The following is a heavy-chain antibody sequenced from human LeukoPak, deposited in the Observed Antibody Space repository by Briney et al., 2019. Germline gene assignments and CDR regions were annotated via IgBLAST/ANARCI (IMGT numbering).Heavy chain of an antibody. D-gene: IGHD4/OR15-4a*01. Sequence: GGSLRLSCAASGFSFSNYWMSWVRQAPGKGLEWVANIKQDGSETYYGDSVKGRFTISRDNTKNSLYLQMNSLRAEDTALYYCASTLKRDYWGQGTLVTVSS. J-gene: IGHJ4*02. CDR2: IKQDGSET. V-gene: IGHV3-7*01. CDR1: GFSFSNYW. CDR3: ASTLKRDY.